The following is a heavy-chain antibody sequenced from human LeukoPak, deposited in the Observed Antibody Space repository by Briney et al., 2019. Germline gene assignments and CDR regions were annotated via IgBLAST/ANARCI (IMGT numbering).Heavy chain of an antibody. CDR2: ISGSGGST. J-gene: IGHJ4*02. D-gene: IGHD3-10*01. V-gene: IGHV3-23*01. CDR3: XXXXASAGFGESDFDY. Sequence: GGSLRLSCAASGFTFSSDAMSWVRQAPGKGLEWVSAISGSGGSTYYADSVKGRFTISRDNSKNTLYLQMNSLRAEDTAVYYCXXXXASAGFGESDFDYWGQGTLVTVSS. CDR1: GFTFSSDA.